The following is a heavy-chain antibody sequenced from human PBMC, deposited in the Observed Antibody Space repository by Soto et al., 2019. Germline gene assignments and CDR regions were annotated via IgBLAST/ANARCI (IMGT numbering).Heavy chain of an antibody. V-gene: IGHV4-34*01. CDR2: INHSGST. D-gene: IGHD2-8*02. CDR3: ARDKITGLFDY. J-gene: IGHJ4*02. CDR1: GGSFSGYD. Sequence: QVQLQQWGAGLLKPSETLSLTCAVYGGSFSGYDWTWIRQPPGTGLEWIGEINHSGSTNYNPSLKSRVTISVDTSKNQFYLQLTSVTAADTAVYYCARDKITGLFDYWGQGTLVTVSS.